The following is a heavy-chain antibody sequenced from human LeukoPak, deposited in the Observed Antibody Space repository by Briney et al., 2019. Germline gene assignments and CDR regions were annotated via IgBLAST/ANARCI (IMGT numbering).Heavy chain of an antibody. CDR3: VRERNNFWSGHHSIFDS. CDR1: GFSFSDHW. Sequence: GGSLRLSCAASGFSFSDHWMHWVRQAPGKGLVWLSRINNDGSSTIYADSVKGRFTFSRDNAENTLFLEMSSLRVEDTAVYYCVRERNNFWSGHHSIFDSWGQGTLVTVSS. D-gene: IGHD3-3*01. V-gene: IGHV3-74*01. CDR2: INNDGSST. J-gene: IGHJ4*02.